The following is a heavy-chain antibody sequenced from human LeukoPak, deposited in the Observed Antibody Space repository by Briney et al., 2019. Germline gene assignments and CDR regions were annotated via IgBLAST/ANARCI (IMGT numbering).Heavy chain of an antibody. V-gene: IGHV7-4-1*02. CDR3: ARGTSIPAAGTNNWFDP. D-gene: IGHD6-13*01. Sequence: ASVKVSCKASGYTFTSYTMNWVRQAPGQGLEWMGWINTNTGNPTYAQGFTGRFVFSLDTSVSTTYLQISGLKAEDTAVYYCARGTSIPAAGTNNWFDPWGQGTLVTVSS. CDR2: INTNTGNP. J-gene: IGHJ5*02. CDR1: GYTFTSYT.